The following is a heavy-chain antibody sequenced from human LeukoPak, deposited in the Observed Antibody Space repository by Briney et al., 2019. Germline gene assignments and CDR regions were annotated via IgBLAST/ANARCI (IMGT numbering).Heavy chain of an antibody. D-gene: IGHD1-26*01. CDR2: INTDGSST. J-gene: IGHJ3*02. V-gene: IGHV3-74*01. CDR1: GFIFSSYW. Sequence: PGGSLRLSCAASGFIFSSYWMHWVRHAPGKGLAWVSRINTDGSSTSYADSVKGRFTISRNNSKNTLYLQMNSLRAEDTAVYYCAREPVGRENAFDIWGQGTMVTVSS. CDR3: AREPVGRENAFDI.